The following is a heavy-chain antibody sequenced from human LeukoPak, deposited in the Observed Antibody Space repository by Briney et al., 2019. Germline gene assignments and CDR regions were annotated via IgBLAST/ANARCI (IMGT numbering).Heavy chain of an antibody. V-gene: IGHV4-30-4*08. CDR3: GRVRIAARLFDY. CDR1: GGSISSGDYY. D-gene: IGHD6-6*01. Sequence: PSETLSLTCTVSGGSISSGDYYWSWIRQPPGKGLEWIGYIYYSGSTYYNPSLKSRVTISVDTSKNQFSLKLSSVTAADTAVYYCGRVRIAARLFDYWGQGTLVTVSS. CDR2: IYYSGST. J-gene: IGHJ4*02.